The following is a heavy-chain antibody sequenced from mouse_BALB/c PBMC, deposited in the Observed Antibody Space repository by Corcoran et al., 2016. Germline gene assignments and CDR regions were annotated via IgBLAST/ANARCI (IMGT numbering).Heavy chain of an antibody. CDR3: ARKYGKGIYFDY. V-gene: IGHV14-3*02. J-gene: IGHJ2*01. D-gene: IGHD2-10*02. CDR2: IDPANGNT. Sequence: EVQLQQSGAELVKPGASVKLSCTASGFNIKDTYMHWVKQRPEQGLEWIGRIDPANGNTKYDPKFQGKATITADTSSNTAYLQLSSLTSEDTAVYYCARKYGKGIYFDYWGQGTTLIFSS. CDR1: GFNIKDTY.